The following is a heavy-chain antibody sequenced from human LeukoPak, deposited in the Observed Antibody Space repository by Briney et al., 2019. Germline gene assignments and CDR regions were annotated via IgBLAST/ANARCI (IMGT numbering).Heavy chain of an antibody. CDR3: ARGVRNCGGDCYSVYFDY. CDR2: IIPIFGTA. V-gene: IGHV1-69*13. J-gene: IGHJ4*02. D-gene: IGHD2-21*02. CDR1: GGTFSSYA. Sequence: ASVKVSCKASGGTFSSYAISWVRQAPGQGLEWMGGIIPIFGTANYAQKFQGRVTTTADESTSTAYMELSSLRSEDTAVYYCARGVRNCGGDCYSVYFDYWGQGTLVTVSS.